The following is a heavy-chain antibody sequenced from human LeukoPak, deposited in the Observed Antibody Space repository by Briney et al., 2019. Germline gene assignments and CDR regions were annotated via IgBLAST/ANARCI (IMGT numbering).Heavy chain of an antibody. CDR2: IRYDGSNK. CDR1: GFTFSSYG. CDR3: AKDSTHYRVWDDYDSTGLTY. Sequence: GGSLRLSCAASGFTFSSYGMHWVRQAPGKGLEWVAFIRYDGSNKYYADSVKGRVTISRDDSKNTLYLQMNSLRAEDTAVYYCAKDSTHYRVWDDYDSTGLTYWGQGTLVTVSS. V-gene: IGHV3-30*02. D-gene: IGHD3-22*01. J-gene: IGHJ4*02.